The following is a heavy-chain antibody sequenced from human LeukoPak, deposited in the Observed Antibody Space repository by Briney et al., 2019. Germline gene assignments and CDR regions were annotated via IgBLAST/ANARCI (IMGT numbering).Heavy chain of an antibody. J-gene: IGHJ4*02. D-gene: IGHD5-12*01. Sequence: PGGSLRLSCAGSGFTLSSDWVHWVRQVPGKGLAWVARISRESDGSGTNYADSVKGRFSISRDRATNTVHLQMNSLRAEDTAVHYCAKDTVASSFDHWGQGTLVTVSS. CDR2: ISRESDGSGT. CDR3: AKDTVASSFDH. V-gene: IGHV3-74*01. CDR1: GFTLSSDW.